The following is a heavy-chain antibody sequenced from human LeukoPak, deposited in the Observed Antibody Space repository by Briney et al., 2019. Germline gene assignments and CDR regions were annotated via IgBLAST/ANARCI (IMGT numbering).Heavy chain of an antibody. CDR3: ARDFTYCGGDCYSGWPMGF. CDR2: IKQHGSEK. Sequence: GGSLRLSCVVSGFTFSNYWMGWVRQAPGKGLEWVANIKQHGSEKYYVDSVKGRFTISRDNAKNPLYLQMNSLRAEDTAVYYCARDFTYCGGDCYSGWPMGFWGQGTLVTVSS. CDR1: GFTFSNYW. V-gene: IGHV3-7*03. J-gene: IGHJ4*02. D-gene: IGHD2-21*01.